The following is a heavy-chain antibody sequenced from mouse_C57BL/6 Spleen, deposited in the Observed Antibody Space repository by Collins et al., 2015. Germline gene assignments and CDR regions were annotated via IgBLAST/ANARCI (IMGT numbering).Heavy chain of an antibody. Sequence: EVQLQQSGPELVKPGASVKMSCKASGYTFTSYVMHWVKQKPGQGLEWIGYINPYNDGTKYNEKFKGKATLTSDKSSSTAYMELSSLTSEDSAVYYCARWGDYDGFAYWGQGTLVTVSA. CDR2: INPYNDGT. CDR1: GYTFTSYV. CDR3: ARWGDYDGFAY. D-gene: IGHD2-4*01. J-gene: IGHJ3*01. V-gene: IGHV1-14*01.